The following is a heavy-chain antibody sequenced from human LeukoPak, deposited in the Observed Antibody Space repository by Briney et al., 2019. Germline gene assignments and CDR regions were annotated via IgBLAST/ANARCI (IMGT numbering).Heavy chain of an antibody. J-gene: IGHJ6*03. CDR2: INHSGST. D-gene: IGHD2-15*01. V-gene: IGHV4-34*01. CDR3: ARIGYCSGGSCYSDYYYYYMDV. Sequence: SETLFLTCAVYGGSFSGYYWSWIRQPPGKGLEWIGEINHSGSTNYNPSLKSRVTISVDTSKNQFSLKLSSVTAADTAVYYCARIGYCSGGSCYSDYYYYYMDVWGKGTTVTVSS. CDR1: GGSFSGYY.